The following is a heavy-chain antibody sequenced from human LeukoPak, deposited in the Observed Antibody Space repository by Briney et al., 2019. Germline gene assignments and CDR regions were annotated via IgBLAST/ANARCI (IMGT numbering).Heavy chain of an antibody. V-gene: IGHV1-69*05. CDR1: GGTFSSYA. CDR3: ARVFGSEDWFDP. CDR2: IIPIFGTA. D-gene: IGHD3-3*01. J-gene: IGHJ5*02. Sequence: ASVKLSCKASGGTFSSYAISWVRQAPGQGLEWMGEIIPIFGTANYAQKFQGRVTITTDESTSTAYMELSSLRSEDTAVYYCARVFGSEDWFDPWGQGTLVTVSS.